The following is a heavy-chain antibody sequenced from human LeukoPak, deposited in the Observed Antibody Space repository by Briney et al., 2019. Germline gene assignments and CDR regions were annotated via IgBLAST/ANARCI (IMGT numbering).Heavy chain of an antibody. CDR2: IYYSGST. Sequence: SETLSLTCTVSGVSISSYYWSWIRQPPGKGLEWIGYIYYSGSTNYNPSLKSRVTISVDTSKNQFSLKLSSVTAADTAVFYCARLNYPRSTYSSSWYWFDPWGQGTLVTVSS. CDR1: GVSISSYY. CDR3: ARLNYPRSTYSSSWYWFDP. J-gene: IGHJ5*02. V-gene: IGHV4-59*01. D-gene: IGHD6-13*01.